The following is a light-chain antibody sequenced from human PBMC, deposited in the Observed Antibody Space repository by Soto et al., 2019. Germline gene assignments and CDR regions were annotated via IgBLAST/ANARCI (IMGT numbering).Light chain of an antibody. Sequence: IQLNQSPSSLSASVGDRVTITCRASQGISSFLAWYQQKPGKAPKLLIYGASTLQSGVPSRFSGSGSETDFTLTIGSLQPEDFATYYCQQLNSFPIPFGPGTKVDIK. V-gene: IGKV1-9*01. CDR3: QQLNSFPIP. CDR2: GAS. CDR1: QGISSF. J-gene: IGKJ3*01.